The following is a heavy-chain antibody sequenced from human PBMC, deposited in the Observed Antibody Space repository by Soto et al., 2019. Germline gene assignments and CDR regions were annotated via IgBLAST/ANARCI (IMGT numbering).Heavy chain of an antibody. CDR3: ARLPKGSKALGYFQH. J-gene: IGHJ1*01. CDR1: GYTFTGYY. Sequence: ASVKVSCKASGYTFTGYYMHWVRQAPGQGLEWMGWINPNSGGTNYAQKFQGWVTMTRDTSISTAYMELSRLRSDDTAMYYCARLPKGSKALGYFQHWGQGTLVTVSS. CDR2: INPNSGGT. V-gene: IGHV1-2*04. D-gene: IGHD2-15*01.